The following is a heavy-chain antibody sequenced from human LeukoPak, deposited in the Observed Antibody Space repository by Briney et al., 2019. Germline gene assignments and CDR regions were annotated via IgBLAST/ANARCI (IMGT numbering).Heavy chain of an antibody. CDR2: ISSSSSYI. Sequence: GGSLRLSCAASGFTFSSYSMNWVRQAPGKGLEWVSSISSSSSYIYYADSVKGRFTISRDNAKNSPYLQMNSLRAEDTAVYYCARGYSSGLYYFDYWGQGTLVTVSS. J-gene: IGHJ4*02. CDR3: ARGYSSGLYYFDY. D-gene: IGHD6-19*01. CDR1: GFTFSSYS. V-gene: IGHV3-21*01.